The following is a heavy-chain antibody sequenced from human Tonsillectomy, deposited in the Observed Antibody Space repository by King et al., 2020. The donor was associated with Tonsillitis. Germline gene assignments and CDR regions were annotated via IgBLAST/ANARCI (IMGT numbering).Heavy chain of an antibody. Sequence: QLVQSGGGLVKPGGSLRLSCATSGFTFSDYYMSWIRRAPGKGLEWVSYISTTGGTTHYADSVKGRFTISRDNAKNSLFLQMNSLRPEDTGVYYCAREDYSSSSFDCWGQGTLVTVSS. D-gene: IGHD6-6*01. CDR2: ISTTGGTT. J-gene: IGHJ4*02. CDR1: GFTFSDYY. V-gene: IGHV3-11*01. CDR3: AREDYSSSSFDC.